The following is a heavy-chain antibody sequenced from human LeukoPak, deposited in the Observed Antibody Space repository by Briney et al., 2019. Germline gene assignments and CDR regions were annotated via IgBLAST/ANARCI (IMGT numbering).Heavy chain of an antibody. CDR1: GGSISSSSYY. V-gene: IGHV4-39*01. Sequence: PSETLSLTCTVSGGSISSSSYYWGWIRQPPGKGLEWIGSIYYSGSTYYNPSLKSRVTISVDTSKNRFSLKLSSVTAADTAVYYCASPIGGTSWYYFDYWGQGTLVTVSS. CDR3: ASPIGGTSWYYFDY. D-gene: IGHD2-2*01. CDR2: IYYSGST. J-gene: IGHJ4*02.